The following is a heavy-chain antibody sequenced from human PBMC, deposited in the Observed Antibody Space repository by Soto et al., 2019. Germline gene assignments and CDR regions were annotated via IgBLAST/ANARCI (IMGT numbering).Heavy chain of an antibody. Sequence: QVQLVQSGAEVKKPGSSVKVSCKASGGTFSTYSISWVRQAPGQGLEWMGGIIPIFGTTNYAQQLQGRVTITAEESTNTAYMELSSLGSEDTAVYYCARAPPYCPGGRCYSGHHYYYYVMDVWGQGTTVTVSS. V-gene: IGHV1-69*01. D-gene: IGHD2-15*01. CDR3: ARAPPYCPGGRCYSGHHYYYYVMDV. CDR1: GGTFSTYS. CDR2: IIPIFGTT. J-gene: IGHJ6*02.